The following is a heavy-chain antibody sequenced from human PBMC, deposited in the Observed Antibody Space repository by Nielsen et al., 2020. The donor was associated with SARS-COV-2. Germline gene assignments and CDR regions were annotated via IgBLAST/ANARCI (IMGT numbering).Heavy chain of an antibody. Sequence: WIRQPPGKGLEWVAVIWYDGSNKYYADSVKGRFTISRDNSKNTLYLQMNSLRAEDTAVYYCAKDWVITFGGVIPPDYWGQGTLVTVSS. CDR2: IWYDGSNK. CDR3: AKDWVITFGGVIPPDY. D-gene: IGHD3-16*02. V-gene: IGHV3-33*06. J-gene: IGHJ4*02.